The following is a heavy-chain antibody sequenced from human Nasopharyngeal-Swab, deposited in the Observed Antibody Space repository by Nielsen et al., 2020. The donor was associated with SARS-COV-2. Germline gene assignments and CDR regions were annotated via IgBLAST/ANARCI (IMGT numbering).Heavy chain of an antibody. CDR3: ARTPPIYYYDSSGYYY. Sequence: SETLSLTCAVSGGSISSSNWWSWVRQPPGKGLEWIGEIYHSGSTNYNPSLKSQVTISVDKSKNQFSLKLSSVTAADTAVYYCARTPPIYYYDSSGYYYWGQGTLVTVSS. D-gene: IGHD3-22*01. CDR2: IYHSGST. CDR1: GGSISSSNW. V-gene: IGHV4-4*02. J-gene: IGHJ4*02.